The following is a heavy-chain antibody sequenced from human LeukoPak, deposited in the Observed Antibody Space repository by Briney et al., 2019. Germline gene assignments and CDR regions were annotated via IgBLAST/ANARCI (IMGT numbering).Heavy chain of an antibody. Sequence: GGSLRLSCVAPGFTFSSYWMTWVRQAPGKGLEWVANIRQDGSDKYYVDSVKGRFTISRDNAKNSLYLQMNSLRAEDTAVYYCARTTHDSGGYWGQGTLVTVSS. CDR1: GFTFSSYW. D-gene: IGHD4-17*01. CDR2: IRQDGSDK. V-gene: IGHV3-7*04. CDR3: ARTTHDSGGY. J-gene: IGHJ4*02.